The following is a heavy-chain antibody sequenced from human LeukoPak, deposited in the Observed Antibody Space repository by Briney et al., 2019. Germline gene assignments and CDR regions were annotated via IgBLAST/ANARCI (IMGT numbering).Heavy chain of an antibody. V-gene: IGHV1-18*01. J-gene: IGHJ4*02. CDR2: ISAYNGNT. Sequence: ASVKVSCKASGYTFTSYGISWVRRAPGQGLEWMGWISAYNGNTNYAQKLQGRVTMTTDTSTSTAYMELRSLRSDDTAVYYCARVILGVSGGYYFDYWGQGTLVTVSS. D-gene: IGHD1-26*01. CDR3: ARVILGVSGGYYFDY. CDR1: GYTFTSYG.